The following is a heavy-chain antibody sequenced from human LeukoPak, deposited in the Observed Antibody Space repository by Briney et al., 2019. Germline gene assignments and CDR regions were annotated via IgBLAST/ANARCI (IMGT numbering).Heavy chain of an antibody. CDR1: GFTFRNAW. CDR3: AKGEAAADPY. V-gene: IGHV3-15*05. Sequence: GGSLRLSCAASGFTFRNAWMSWVRQAPGKGLEWVGRIKSKTDGGTTDYAAPVKGRFTISRDDSKNTLYLQMNSLRAEDTAVYYCAKGEAAADPYWGQGTLVTVSS. CDR2: IKSKTDGGTT. J-gene: IGHJ4*02. D-gene: IGHD6-13*01.